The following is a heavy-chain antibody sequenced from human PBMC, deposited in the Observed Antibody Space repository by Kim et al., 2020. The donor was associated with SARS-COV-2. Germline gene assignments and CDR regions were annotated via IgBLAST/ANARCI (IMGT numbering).Heavy chain of an antibody. Sequence: GESLKISCKGSGYSFPNYWIGWVRQMPGKGLEWMGIIYPGDSDTRYSPSFQGQVTISADKSITTAYLQWNSLKASDTAMYYCARLHSEWVTVIQPYWGQGTRVTVSS. D-gene: IGHD2-21*02. CDR2: IYPGDSDT. V-gene: IGHV5-51*01. CDR3: ARLHSEWVTVIQPY. J-gene: IGHJ4*02. CDR1: GYSFPNYW.